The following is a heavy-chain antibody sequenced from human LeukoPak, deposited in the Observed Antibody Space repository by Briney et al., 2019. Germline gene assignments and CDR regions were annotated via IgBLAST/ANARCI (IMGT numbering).Heavy chain of an antibody. CDR2: ISGSGGST. V-gene: IGHV3-23*01. D-gene: IGHD2-2*01. Sequence: GGSLRLSCAASGFTFSSYAMSWVRQAPGKGLEWVSAISGSGGSTYYADSVKGRFTISRDNSKNTLYLQMNSLRAEDTAVYYCARPGQYCSSTSCPISFFDYWGQGTLVTVSS. J-gene: IGHJ4*02. CDR1: GFTFSSYA. CDR3: ARPGQYCSSTSCPISFFDY.